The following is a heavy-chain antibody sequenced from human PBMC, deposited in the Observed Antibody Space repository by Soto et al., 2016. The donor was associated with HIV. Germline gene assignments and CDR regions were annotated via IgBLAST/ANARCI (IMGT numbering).Heavy chain of an antibody. CDR1: GDSISSGGFY. J-gene: IGHJ6*02. CDR3: AREPKTYYYYGMDV. V-gene: IGHV4-31*03. CDR2: IYYTGSA. Sequence: QVQLQESGPGLVKPSQTLSLTCTVSGDSISSGGFYWSWIRQHPGKGLEWIGNIYYTGSAYYNPSLNSRVTISVDTSKNQFSLRLSSVTAADTAVYYCAREPKTYYYYGMDVWGQGTTVTVSS.